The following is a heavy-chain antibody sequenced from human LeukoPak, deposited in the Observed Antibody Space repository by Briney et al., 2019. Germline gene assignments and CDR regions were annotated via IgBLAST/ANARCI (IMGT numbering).Heavy chain of an antibody. D-gene: IGHD6-19*01. Sequence: ASVKVSCKASGYTFRSYGITWVRQAPGQGLEWMGWINVNDGSTNCAQKLQGRVTITTDTSSDTAYMELRSLRSDDTAVYYCARDWYNTGWNSDYWGQGTLVTVSS. V-gene: IGHV1-18*01. CDR3: ARDWYNTGWNSDY. CDR2: INVNDGST. CDR1: GYTFRSYG. J-gene: IGHJ4*02.